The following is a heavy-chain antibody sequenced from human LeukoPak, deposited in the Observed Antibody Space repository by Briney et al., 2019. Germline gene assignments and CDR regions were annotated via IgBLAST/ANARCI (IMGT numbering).Heavy chain of an antibody. V-gene: IGHV3-48*02. CDR1: GFTLSSYI. CDR2: ISGSSTTT. Sequence: GGSLRLSCATSGFTLSSYIMYWVRQAPGKGLEWISYISGSSTTTYYADSVKGRFTISRDSAKNSLYLQMNSLRDDDSAVYYCASQVRAGGGMDVWGQGTTVTVSS. J-gene: IGHJ6*02. D-gene: IGHD1-26*01. CDR3: ASQVRAGGGMDV.